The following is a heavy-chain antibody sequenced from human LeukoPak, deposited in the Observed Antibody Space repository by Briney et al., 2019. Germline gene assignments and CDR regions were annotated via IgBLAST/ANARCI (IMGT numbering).Heavy chain of an antibody. Sequence: PSETLSLTCTVSGGSISSYYWSWILQPPGRGLEGMGEIDYSGSTNYYPSLKRRVTISVDKSKNQFSLKLSSVTAADTAVYYCARDGLGGGHYDILTGYYKVSEDWYFDLWGRGTLVTVSS. J-gene: IGHJ2*01. D-gene: IGHD3-9*01. CDR2: IDYSGST. V-gene: IGHV4-59*12. CDR1: GGSISSYY. CDR3: ARDGLGGGHYDILTGYYKVSEDWYFDL.